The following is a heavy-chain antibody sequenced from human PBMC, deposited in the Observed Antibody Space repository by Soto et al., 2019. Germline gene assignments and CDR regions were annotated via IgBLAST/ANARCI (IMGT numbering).Heavy chain of an antibody. D-gene: IGHD2-2*01. CDR1: EYTFTDNY. J-gene: IGHJ4*02. V-gene: IGHV1-2*02. Sequence: ASVKVSCKTSEYTFTDNYIYWIRQAPGQGLEWMGWLNPNSGATDFAQRFQGRVTLNSDTSISTAYMELNRLTSDDTAVFYCARQSCGSTSCFYDYWGPGTLVTVS. CDR3: ARQSCGSTSCFYDY. CDR2: LNPNSGAT.